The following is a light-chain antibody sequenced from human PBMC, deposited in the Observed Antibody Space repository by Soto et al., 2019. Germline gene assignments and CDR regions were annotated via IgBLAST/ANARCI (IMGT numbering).Light chain of an antibody. CDR3: QRLQG. J-gene: IGKJ5*01. V-gene: IGKV3-11*01. Sequence: EIVLTQSPATLSLSPGERATLSCRASQSVSSYLAWYQQKPGQAPRLLIYDASNRATGIPARFSGSGSGTDITLLISGHEAVYFGHYCSQRLQGFGQGTRLEIK. CDR2: DAS. CDR1: QSVSSY.